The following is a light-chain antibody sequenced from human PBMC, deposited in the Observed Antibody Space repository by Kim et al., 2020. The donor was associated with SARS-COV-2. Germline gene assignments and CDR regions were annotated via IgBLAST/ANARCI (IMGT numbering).Light chain of an antibody. Sequence: DIQMTQSPSTLSASVGDRVIITCRASQSISSRLAWYQQKPGKAPELLIYAVSTLERGVPSRFSGTGSGTEFTLTISSLRSDDLATYYCQQYSSYSTFGQGTKVDIK. CDR1: QSISSR. CDR2: AVS. CDR3: QQYSSYST. J-gene: IGKJ1*01. V-gene: IGKV1-5*01.